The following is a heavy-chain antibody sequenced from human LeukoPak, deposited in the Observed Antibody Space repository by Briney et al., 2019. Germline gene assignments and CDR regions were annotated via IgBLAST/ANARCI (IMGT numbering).Heavy chain of an antibody. D-gene: IGHD2-2*01. CDR2: IIGTGGT. V-gene: IGHV3-23*01. J-gene: IGHJ4*02. Sequence: GSLRLSCAASGFTFDTYAMTWVRQAPGRGLEWVSSIIGTGGTLYADSVKGRFTISRDNSKNTLYLQVNSLRVEDTAIYYCACQREYSSSGRCYFDHWGQGTLVTVSS. CDR1: GFTFDTYA. CDR3: ACQREYSSSGRCYFDH.